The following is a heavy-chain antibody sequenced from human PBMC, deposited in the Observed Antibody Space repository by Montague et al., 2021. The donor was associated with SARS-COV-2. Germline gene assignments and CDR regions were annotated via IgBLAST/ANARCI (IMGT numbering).Heavy chain of an antibody. CDR2: IYYSGST. J-gene: IGHJ5*02. D-gene: IGHD3-3*01. CDR3: ARQKMGSVTIFGVVMHDRWLDP. CDR1: GGSISSSSYC. V-gene: IGHV4-39*01. Sequence: SETLSLTCTVSGGSISSSSYCWGWIRQPPGKGLEWIGNIYYSGSTYYXXXLKSRVTISVDTSKNQFSLKLSSVTAADTAVYYCARQKMGSVTIFGVVMHDRWLDPWGQGTLVTVSS.